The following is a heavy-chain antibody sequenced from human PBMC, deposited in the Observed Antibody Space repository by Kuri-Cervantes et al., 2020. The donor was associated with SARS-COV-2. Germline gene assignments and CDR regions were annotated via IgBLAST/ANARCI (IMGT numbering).Heavy chain of an antibody. D-gene: IGHD6-19*01. V-gene: IGHV1-69*10. CDR2: IVPIFGIA. CDR1: GGTLSSYA. CDR3: ARGAPAVAGTDSRYYYGMDV. J-gene: IGHJ6*02. Sequence: SVKVSCKASGGTLSSYAISWGRQAPGQGLEWMGGIVPIFGIANYAQKFQGRVTITADKSTSTAYMELSSLRSEDTAVYYCARGAPAVAGTDSRYYYGMDVWGQGTTVTVSS.